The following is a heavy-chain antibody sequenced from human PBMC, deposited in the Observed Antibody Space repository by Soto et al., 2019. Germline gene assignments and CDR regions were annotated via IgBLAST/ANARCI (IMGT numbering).Heavy chain of an antibody. CDR1: GYTFTSYD. CDR2: MNHNSGNT. Sequence: ASVKVSCKASGYTFTSYDINWVRQATGQGLEWMGWMNHNSGNTGYAQKFQGRVTMTRNTSISTAYMELSSLRSEDTAVYYCARGPWIQVYYYFYYGMDVWGQGTTVTVSS. V-gene: IGHV1-8*01. D-gene: IGHD5-18*01. CDR3: ARGPWIQVYYYFYYGMDV. J-gene: IGHJ6*02.